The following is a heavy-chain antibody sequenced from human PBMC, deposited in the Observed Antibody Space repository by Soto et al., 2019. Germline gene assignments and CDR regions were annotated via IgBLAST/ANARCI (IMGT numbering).Heavy chain of an antibody. CDR3: ARELPIAAAGYFDY. CDR1: GYTFTGYY. V-gene: IGHV1-2*04. D-gene: IGHD6-13*01. J-gene: IGHJ4*02. CDR2: INPNSGGT. Sequence: ASVKVSCKASGYTFTGYYMHWVRQAPGQGLEWMGWINPNSGGTNYAQKFQGWVTMTRDTSISTAYMELSRLRSDDTAVYYCARELPIAAAGYFDYWGQGTLVTVSS.